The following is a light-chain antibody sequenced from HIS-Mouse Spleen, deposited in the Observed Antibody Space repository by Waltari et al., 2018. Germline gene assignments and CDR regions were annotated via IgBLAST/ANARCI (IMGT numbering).Light chain of an antibody. CDR3: SSYTSSSFNVV. CDR1: SSDGGGYNY. Sequence: QSALTQPASVSGSPGQSITISCTGTSSDGGGYNYVSWYQQHPGKAPKLMIYDVRNRPSGVSNRFSGSKSGNTASLTISGLQAEDEADYYCSSYTSSSFNVVFGGGTKLTVL. J-gene: IGLJ2*01. V-gene: IGLV2-14*03. CDR2: DVR.